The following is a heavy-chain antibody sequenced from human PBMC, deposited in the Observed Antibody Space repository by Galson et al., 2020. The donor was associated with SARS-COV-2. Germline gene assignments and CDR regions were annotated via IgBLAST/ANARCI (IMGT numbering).Heavy chain of an antibody. Sequence: GGPLRLSCAASGFTFSSYAIHWVRQAPGKGLEWVAVISKDGSNKYYADSVKGRFTISRENSKNTLYLQMHSLRAEDSAVYYCAKSFLRYDYWSDYWGQGTLVTVSS. CDR2: ISKDGSNK. D-gene: IGHD3-3*01. CDR1: GFTFSSYA. CDR3: AKSFLRYDYWSDY. J-gene: IGHJ4*02. V-gene: IGHV3-30*18.